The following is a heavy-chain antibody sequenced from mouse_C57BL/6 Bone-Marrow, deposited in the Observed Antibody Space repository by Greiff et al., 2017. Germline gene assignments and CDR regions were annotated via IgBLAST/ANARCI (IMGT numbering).Heavy chain of an antibody. Sequence: QVQLQQSGAELARPGASVKLSCKASGYTFTSYGISWVKQRTGQGLEWIGEIYPRSGNTYYNEKFKGKATLTADKSSSTAYMELRSLTSEDSAVYFCARMRNYGSSYDAMDYWGQVTSVAVSS. CDR1: GYTFTSYG. CDR2: IYPRSGNT. J-gene: IGHJ4*01. CDR3: ARMRNYGSSYDAMDY. D-gene: IGHD1-1*01. V-gene: IGHV1-81*01.